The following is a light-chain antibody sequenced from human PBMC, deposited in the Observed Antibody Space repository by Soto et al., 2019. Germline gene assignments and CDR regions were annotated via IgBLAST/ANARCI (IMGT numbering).Light chain of an antibody. V-gene: IGLV3-21*04. J-gene: IGLJ3*02. Sequence: SYELTQPPSVSVAPGKTATITCAGDNIGSKSVHWYQQKPGQAPLLVIYYDSDRPSGIPERFSGSNSGTGTTATLTISRVEAGDEADYYCQVWDNDSGHVVFGGGTKLTVL. CDR3: QVWDNDSGHVV. CDR1: NIGSKS. CDR2: YDS.